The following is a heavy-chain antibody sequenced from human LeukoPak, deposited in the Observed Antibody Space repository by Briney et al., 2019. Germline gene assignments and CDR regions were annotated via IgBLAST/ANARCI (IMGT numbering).Heavy chain of an antibody. CDR2: IYPGDSDT. CDR3: ARHVCSTTCSHWYFDL. CDR1: GYIFTEYW. D-gene: IGHD2-2*01. J-gene: IGHJ2*01. Sequence: GESLKISCKGSGYIFTEYWIGWVRQMPGKAPELMGIIYPGDSDTKYNPSFQGQVTISADKSISTAYLQWSSLKASDTAIYYCARHVCSTTCSHWYFDLWGRGTLVTVSS. V-gene: IGHV5-51*01.